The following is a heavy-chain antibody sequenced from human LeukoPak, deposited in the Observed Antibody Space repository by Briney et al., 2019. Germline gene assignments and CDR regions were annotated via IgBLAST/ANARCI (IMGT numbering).Heavy chain of an antibody. CDR3: ERTAIHVHSGSYFDS. CDR1: GDSITSHDY. CDR2: IYSTGST. Sequence: PSETLSLTCTVSGDSITSHDYWRWIRQPAGQGLEWIGRIYSTGSTNYNPSLKSRVTMFVDTSKNAFSLKLSSVTAADTVVYYCERTAIHVHSGSYFDSWGQGTLVAVSS. J-gene: IGHJ4*02. V-gene: IGHV4-4*07. D-gene: IGHD1-26*01.